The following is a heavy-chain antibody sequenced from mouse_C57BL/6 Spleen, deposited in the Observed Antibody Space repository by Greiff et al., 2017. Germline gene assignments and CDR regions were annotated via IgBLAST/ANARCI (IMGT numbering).Heavy chain of an antibody. Sequence: QVQLQQSGPELVKPGASVKISCKASGYAFSSSWMNWVKQRPGQGLEWIGRIYPGDGDTNYNGKFKGKATLTADKSSSTAYMQLSSLTSADTSVFFWWRGYGSSYKFAYWGQGTLLTVSA. CDR1: GYAFSSSW. CDR3: WRGYGSSYKFAY. J-gene: IGHJ3*01. CDR2: IYPGDGDT. D-gene: IGHD1-1*01. V-gene: IGHV1-82*01.